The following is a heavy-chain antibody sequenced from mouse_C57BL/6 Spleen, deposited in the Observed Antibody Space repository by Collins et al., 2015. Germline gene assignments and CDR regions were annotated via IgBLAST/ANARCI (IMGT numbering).Heavy chain of an antibody. Sequence: QVQLQQSGAELMKPGASVKLSCKATGYTFTGYWIEWVKQRPGHGLEWIGEILPGSGNTSYNAKFKGKATFTADTSSNTAYMQLSSLTTEDSAIYYCARKYYAMDYWGQGTSVTVSS. J-gene: IGHJ4*01. CDR1: GYTFTGYW. CDR2: ILPGSGNT. V-gene: IGHV1-9*01. CDR3: ARKYYAMDY.